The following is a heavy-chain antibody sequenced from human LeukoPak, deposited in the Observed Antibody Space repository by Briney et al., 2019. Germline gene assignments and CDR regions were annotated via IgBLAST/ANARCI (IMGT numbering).Heavy chain of an antibody. CDR3: ARQGSSGYYAQSYYYYYYGMDV. V-gene: IGHV4-39*01. J-gene: IGHJ6*02. CDR1: GGSISSSSYY. Sequence: SETLSLTCTVSGGSISSSSYYWGWIRQPPGKGLEWIGSIYYSGSTYYNPSLKSRVTISVDTSKNQFSLKLSSVTAADTAVYYCARQGSSGYYAQSYYYYYYGMDVWGQGTTVTVSS. CDR2: IYYSGST. D-gene: IGHD3-22*01.